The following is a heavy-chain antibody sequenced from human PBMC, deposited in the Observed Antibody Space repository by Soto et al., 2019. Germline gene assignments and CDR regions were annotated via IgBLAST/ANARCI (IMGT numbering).Heavy chain of an antibody. CDR2: ISGSGGTT. V-gene: IGHV3-23*01. J-gene: IGHJ6*03. Sequence: DVQLLESGGGLVQPGGSLRLSCAASGFTFSNYAMNWVRQAPGKGLEWVACISGSGGTTYYADSVKGRFTISRDNPENTLYLLMKNLRAEDTAVYYCAKGDYDFWSGEYYYYMDVWGKGTTVTVSS. CDR1: GFTFSNYA. D-gene: IGHD3-3*01. CDR3: AKGDYDFWSGEYYYYMDV.